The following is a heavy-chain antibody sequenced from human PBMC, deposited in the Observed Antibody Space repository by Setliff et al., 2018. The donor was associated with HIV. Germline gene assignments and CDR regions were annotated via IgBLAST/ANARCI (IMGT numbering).Heavy chain of an antibody. CDR3: ARDFGDLRSGYS. CDR1: RYTISGSSFY. CDR2: IYRTGTT. J-gene: IGHJ5*02. Sequence: SETLSLTCTVSRYTISGSSFYWGWIRQPPGKGLEWLGTIYRTGTTYYNPSLKSRVSISVDTSQNQFSLELFSVTAADTAVYYCARDFGDLRSGYSWGPGALVTVSS. V-gene: IGHV4-39*07. D-gene: IGHD3-3*01.